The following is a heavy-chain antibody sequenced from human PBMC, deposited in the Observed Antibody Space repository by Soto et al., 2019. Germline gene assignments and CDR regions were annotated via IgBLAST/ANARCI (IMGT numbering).Heavy chain of an antibody. J-gene: IGHJ5*02. V-gene: IGHV4-31*03. CDR3: ARGYTSYYVGNWGDP. D-gene: IGHD3-9*01. CDR2: IYYSGST. Sequence: SETLSLTCTVSGDSISSLNYYWSWIRQHPEKGLEWIGYIYYSGSTHYNPSLKSRVTISGDTSKNQFSLELSSVTAADTAMYYCARGYTSYYVGNWGDPWGQGTLVTVS. CDR1: GDSISSLNYY.